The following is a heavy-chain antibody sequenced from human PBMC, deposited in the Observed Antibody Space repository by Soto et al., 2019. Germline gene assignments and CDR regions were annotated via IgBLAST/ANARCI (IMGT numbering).Heavy chain of an antibody. V-gene: IGHV3-11*01. CDR3: ARLWARDWFDP. J-gene: IGHJ5*02. CDR2: ISSSGGII. D-gene: IGHD1-26*01. Sequence: PGGSLRLSCADSGFTFNDFYMSWVRQAPGKGLEWVSHISSSGGIIYYADSVKGRFTISRDNAKNSLFLQMNSLRAEDTAVYYCARLWARDWFDPWGQGTLVTVSS. CDR1: GFTFNDFY.